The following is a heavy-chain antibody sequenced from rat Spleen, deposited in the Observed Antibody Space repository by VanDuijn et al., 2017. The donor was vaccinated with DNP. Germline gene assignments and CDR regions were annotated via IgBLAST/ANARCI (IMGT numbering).Heavy chain of an antibody. CDR2: IIYDGSRT. J-gene: IGHJ2*01. CDR3: AGRPPPTRGPFDY. D-gene: IGHD1-4*01. CDR1: GFSFSDYN. V-gene: IGHV5-7*01. Sequence: EVQLVESGGGLVQPGRSLKLSCAASGFSFSDYNVAWVRQAPKKGLDWVATIIYDGSRTYYRDSVKGRFIISRNNARSTLYLQMDSLRSDDTATYYCAGRPPPTRGPFDYWGQGIMVTVSS.